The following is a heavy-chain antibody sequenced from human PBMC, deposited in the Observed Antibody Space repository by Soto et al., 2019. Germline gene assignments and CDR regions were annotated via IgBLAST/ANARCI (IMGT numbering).Heavy chain of an antibody. CDR2: ISDDGSDK. V-gene: IGHV3-30*18. Sequence: QVQLVESGGGVVQPGRSLRLSCAASGFTFSTYGMHWVRQAPGKGLEWVAVISDDGSDKYYVDSVKGRFTISRDNSKDTLELQMNGLRAEDTAVYYCAKVRGAGRGYSYGSDYWGQGTLVTVSS. CDR3: AKVRGAGRGYSYGSDY. J-gene: IGHJ4*02. D-gene: IGHD5-18*01. CDR1: GFTFSTYG.